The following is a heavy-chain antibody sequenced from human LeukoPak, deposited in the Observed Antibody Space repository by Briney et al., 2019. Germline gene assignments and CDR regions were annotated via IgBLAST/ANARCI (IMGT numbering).Heavy chain of an antibody. CDR1: GFTFGSYA. V-gene: IGHV3-23*01. D-gene: IGHD4-17*01. CDR3: AKTTVTNET. J-gene: IGHJ5*02. Sequence: GGSLRLSWAASGFTFGSYAVSWVSQAPGKGLGWLTDISGSVGRTLYAVSVKGRFTISRENTNNTLYLQMDRLRAEDTAVYYCAKTTVTNETWGQGTLVTVSS. CDR2: ISGSVGRT.